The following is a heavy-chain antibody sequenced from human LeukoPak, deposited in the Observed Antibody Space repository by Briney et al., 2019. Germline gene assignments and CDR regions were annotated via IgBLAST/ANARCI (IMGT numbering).Heavy chain of an antibody. J-gene: IGHJ4*02. CDR1: GFTFISHE. CDR3: VIAFDNGPLNPFHS. D-gene: IGHD4-17*01. V-gene: IGHV3-48*03. CDR2: ISSRADTI. Sequence: GGSLRLSCAASGFTFISHEMSWLRQAPGKGLQWIAYISSRADTIYYAESVKGRFTVSRDYSKDSLHLQMTSLRAEDTAVYYCVIAFDNGPLNPFHSGAQGPRVAVSS.